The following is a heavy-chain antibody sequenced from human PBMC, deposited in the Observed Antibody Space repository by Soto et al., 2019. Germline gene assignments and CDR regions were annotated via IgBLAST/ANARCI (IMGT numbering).Heavy chain of an antibody. CDR1: GFTFSSYG. Sequence: QVQLVESGGGVVQPGRSLRLSCAASGFTFSSYGMHWVRQAPGKGLEWVAVISYDGSNKYYADSVKGRFTISRDNSKYTLYLQMNSLRAEDTAVYYCAKADYWGQGTLVTVSS. CDR3: AKADY. CDR2: ISYDGSNK. J-gene: IGHJ4*02. V-gene: IGHV3-30*18.